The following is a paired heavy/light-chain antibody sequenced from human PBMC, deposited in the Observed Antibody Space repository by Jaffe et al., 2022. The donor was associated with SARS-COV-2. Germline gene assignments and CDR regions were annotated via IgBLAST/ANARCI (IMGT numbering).Heavy chain of an antibody. CDR2: INHSGST. D-gene: IGHD5-12*01. CDR1: GGSFSAYY. CDR3: ARGPKEMATITYYYGMGV. V-gene: IGHV4-34*01. Sequence: QVQLQQWGAGLLKPSETLSLTCVVYGGSFSAYYWSWIRQPPGKALEWIGEINHSGSTNYNPSLKSRVTMSVDTSKNQISLKLSSVTAADTAVYYCARGPKEMATITYYYGMGVWGQGTTVTVSS. J-gene: IGHJ6*02.
Light chain of an antibody. V-gene: IGKV2-28*01. Sequence: DIVMTQSPLSLPVTPGEPASISCRSSQSLLHSNGYNYLDWYLQKPGQSPQLLIYLGSDRASGVPDRFSGSGSGTDFTLKISRVEAEDVGVYYCMQALQTPPMYTFGQGTKLEIK. CDR1: QSLLHSNGYNY. CDR2: LGS. J-gene: IGKJ2*01. CDR3: MQALQTPPMYT.